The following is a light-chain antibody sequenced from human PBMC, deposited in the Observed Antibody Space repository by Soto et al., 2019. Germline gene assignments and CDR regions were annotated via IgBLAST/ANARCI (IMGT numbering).Light chain of an antibody. CDR3: CSYAGRYPWV. Sequence: QSALTQPRSVSGSPGQSVTISCTGTSSDVGGYNYVSWYQQHPGKAPKLMIYDVSKRPSGVPDRFSGSKSGNTASLTISGLQAGDEADYYFCSYAGRYPWVFGTGT. J-gene: IGLJ1*01. CDR2: DVS. V-gene: IGLV2-11*01. CDR1: SSDVGGYNY.